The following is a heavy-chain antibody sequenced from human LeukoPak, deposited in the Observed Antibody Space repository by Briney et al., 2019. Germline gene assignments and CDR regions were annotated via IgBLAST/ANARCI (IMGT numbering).Heavy chain of an antibody. CDR1: GFVFDDYA. CDR2: VNWSSDNI. CDR3: AKDSSGNGDHENALDL. V-gene: IGHV3-9*01. D-gene: IGHD2-21*02. Sequence: GRSLRLSCAASGFVFDDYAMHWVRQPPGRGLEWVSGVNWSSDNIGYADSVKGRFTISRDNAKNSLYLQMNSLRPKDTALYYCAKDSSGNGDHENALDLWGQGTMVTVSS. J-gene: IGHJ3*01.